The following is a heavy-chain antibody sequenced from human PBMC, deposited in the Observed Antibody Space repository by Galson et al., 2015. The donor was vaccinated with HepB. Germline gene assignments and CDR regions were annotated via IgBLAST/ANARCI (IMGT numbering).Heavy chain of an antibody. V-gene: IGHV3-23*01. Sequence: SLRLSCAASGFTFSSYAMSWVRQAPGKGLEWVSAISGSGGSTYYADSVKGRFTISRDNSKNTLYLQMNSLRAEDTAVYYCARGTYYDILTALDYWGQGTLVTVSS. CDR3: ARGTYYDILTALDY. CDR2: ISGSGGST. J-gene: IGHJ4*02. D-gene: IGHD3-9*01. CDR1: GFTFSSYA.